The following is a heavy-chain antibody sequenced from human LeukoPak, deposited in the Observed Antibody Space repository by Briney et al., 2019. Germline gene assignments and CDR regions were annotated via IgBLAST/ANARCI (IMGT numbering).Heavy chain of an antibody. V-gene: IGHV3-23*01. D-gene: IGHD6-19*01. Sequence: GGSLRLSCAASGFTFNTYAIYWVRQAPGKGLEWVSGICGSGGCTYYADSVKGRFTISRDNSKNTVYLQMYSLTADDTAIYYCAKTTVGYSSGRYPGWPADCWGQGTLVTVSS. CDR1: GFTFNTYA. CDR3: AKTTVGYSSGRYPGWPADC. CDR2: ICGSGGCT. J-gene: IGHJ4*02.